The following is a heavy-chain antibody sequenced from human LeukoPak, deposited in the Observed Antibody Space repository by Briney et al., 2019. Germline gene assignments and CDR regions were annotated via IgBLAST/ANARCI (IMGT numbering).Heavy chain of an antibody. CDR3: ARQPYCSGGSCYSGLYYYGMDV. CDR2: IYYSGST. CDR1: GGSISSSIYY. V-gene: IGHV4-39*01. J-gene: IGHJ6*02. Sequence: SETLSLTCTVSGGSISSSIYYWGWIRQPPGKGLEWIGSIYYSGSTYYNPSLKSRVTISVDTSKNQFSLKLSSVTAADTAVYYCARQPYCSGGSCYSGLYYYGMDVWNQGTTVTVSS. D-gene: IGHD2-15*01.